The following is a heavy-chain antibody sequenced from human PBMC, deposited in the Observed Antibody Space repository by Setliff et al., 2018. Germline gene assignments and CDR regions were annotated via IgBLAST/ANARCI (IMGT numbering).Heavy chain of an antibody. V-gene: IGHV1-18*04. CDR1: GYTFAESI. CDR2: IGPYNGNT. J-gene: IGHJ6*02. CDR3: AKGGNITRETYYYYGMDV. Sequence: ASVKVSCKASGYTFAESIVSWVRQAPGKGFEWMGWIGPYNGNTYYAQKFQGRVAITTGTSTSTAYMELRSLRCDDTAVYYCAKGGNITRETYYYYGMDVWGQGTTVTVSS. D-gene: IGHD1-20*01.